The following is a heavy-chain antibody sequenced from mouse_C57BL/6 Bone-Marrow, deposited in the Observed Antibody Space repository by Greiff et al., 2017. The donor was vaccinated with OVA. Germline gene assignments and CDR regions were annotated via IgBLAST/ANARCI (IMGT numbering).Heavy chain of an antibody. CDR3: TFYYYGSSRGFAY. CDR1: GFNIKDDY. Sequence: VQLKQSGAELVRPGASVKLSCTASGFNIKDDYMHWVKQRPEQGLEWIGWIDPENGDTEYASKFQGKATITADTSSNTAYLQLSSLTSEDTAVYYCTFYYYGSSRGFAYWGQGTLVTVSA. D-gene: IGHD1-1*01. V-gene: IGHV14-4*01. CDR2: IDPENGDT. J-gene: IGHJ3*01.